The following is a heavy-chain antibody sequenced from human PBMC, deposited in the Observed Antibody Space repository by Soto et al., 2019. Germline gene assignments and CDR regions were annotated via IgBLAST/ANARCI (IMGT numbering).Heavy chain of an antibody. V-gene: IGHV1-3*01. Sequence: QVHLVQSGAEVKKPGASVKVSCKASGYIFTSYAMHWVRQAPGQRLEWMGWFNPGNGNTQYSQKFKGRVTISRDTTANTAYMELRNLKSKDTAICCCARHDSPQYRNRWYLVPWGQGTLVTVSS. CDR3: ARHDSPQYRNRWYLVP. D-gene: IGHD2-15*01. CDR1: GYIFTSYA. CDR2: FNPGNGNT. J-gene: IGHJ5*02.